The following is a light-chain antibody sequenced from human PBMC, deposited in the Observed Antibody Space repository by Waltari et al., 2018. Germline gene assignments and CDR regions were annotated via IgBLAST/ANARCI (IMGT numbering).Light chain of an antibody. V-gene: IGKV3-15*01. J-gene: IGKJ2*01. CDR3: QQYNTWSYT. CDR1: QNVNTH. CDR2: SAS. Sequence: ETVVSQSPATLSMSPGDRATLSCWASQNVNTHFGWYQQKPGQAPRLLFYSASIRAPGIPARFSGSGSGTEFTLTITSLQPEDFAVYYCQQYNTWSYTFGQGTKLESK.